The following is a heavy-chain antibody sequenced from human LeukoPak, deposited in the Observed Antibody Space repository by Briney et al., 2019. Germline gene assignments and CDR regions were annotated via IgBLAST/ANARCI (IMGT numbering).Heavy chain of an antibody. J-gene: IGHJ4*02. Sequence: SETLSLTCAAYGVSFSGYYWSWIRQPPGKGLEWIGEINHSGSTNYNPSLKSRVTISVDTSKNQFSLKLSSVTAADTAVYYCARAGYYGSGSYPRASDYWGQGTLVTVSS. V-gene: IGHV4-34*01. CDR1: GVSFSGYY. CDR3: ARAGYYGSGSYPRASDY. CDR2: INHSGST. D-gene: IGHD3-10*01.